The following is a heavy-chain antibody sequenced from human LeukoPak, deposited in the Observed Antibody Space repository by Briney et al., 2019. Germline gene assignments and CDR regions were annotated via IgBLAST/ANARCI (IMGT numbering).Heavy chain of an antibody. CDR1: GGTFSSYA. CDR3: ARARFRMVRGVGWFDP. V-gene: IGHV1-2*02. J-gene: IGHJ5*02. D-gene: IGHD3-10*01. Sequence: ASVKVSCKASGGTFSSYAISWVRQAPGQGLEWMGWINPNSGGTNYAQKFQGRVTMTRDTSISTAYMELSRLRFDDTAVYYCARARFRMVRGVGWFDPWGQGTLVTVSS. CDR2: INPNSGGT.